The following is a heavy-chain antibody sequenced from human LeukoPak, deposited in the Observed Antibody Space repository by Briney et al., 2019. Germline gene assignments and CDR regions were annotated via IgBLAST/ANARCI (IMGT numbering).Heavy chain of an antibody. V-gene: IGHV3-7*03. Sequence: GGSLRLSCAASGFTFSRYWMSWVRQAPGKELEWVANINQDGSEKYYVDSVKGRFTMSRDNAKNSLYLQMNSLRAEDTALYYCAKDKGGIAVRGDFDYWGQGTLVTVSS. CDR3: AKDKGGIAVRGDFDY. CDR2: INQDGSEK. D-gene: IGHD6-19*01. J-gene: IGHJ4*02. CDR1: GFTFSRYW.